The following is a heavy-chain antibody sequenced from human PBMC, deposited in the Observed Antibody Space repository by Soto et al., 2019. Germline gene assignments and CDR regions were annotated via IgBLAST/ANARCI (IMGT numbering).Heavy chain of an antibody. CDR1: GFTFSSYA. CDR3: AKDTEGDYYGSGSYSYYFDY. V-gene: IGHV3-23*01. D-gene: IGHD3-10*01. Sequence: GGSLRLSCAASGFTFSSYAMSWVRQAPGKGLEWVSAISGSGGSTYYADSVKGRFTISRDNSKNTLYLQMNSLRAEDTAVYYCAKDTEGDYYGSGSYSYYFDYWGQGTLVTVSS. CDR2: ISGSGGST. J-gene: IGHJ4*02.